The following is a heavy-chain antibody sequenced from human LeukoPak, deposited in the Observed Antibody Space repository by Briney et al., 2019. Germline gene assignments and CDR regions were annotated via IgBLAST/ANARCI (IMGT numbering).Heavy chain of an antibody. CDR2: INHSGSN. CDR1: GRSFSGYY. J-gene: IGHJ4*02. D-gene: IGHD5-18*01. Sequence: SDTLSLMCAVYGRSFSGYYWSWIRQPTGKGVEWIGEINHSGSNNYNPSLKSRVTISVDTSKNQFSLKLSSVTAADTAVYYCARGRGYSYGYGRIYYWGQGTLVTVSS. V-gene: IGHV4-34*01. CDR3: ARGRGYSYGYGRIYY.